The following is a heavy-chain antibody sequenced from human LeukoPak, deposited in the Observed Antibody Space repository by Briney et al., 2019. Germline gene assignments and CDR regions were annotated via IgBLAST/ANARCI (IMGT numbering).Heavy chain of an antibody. J-gene: IGHJ4*02. Sequence: GGSLRLSCAASGFTFSDYYMSWLRQAPGKGLEWVSYISSSGSTIYYADSVKGRFTISRDNAKNSLYLQMNSLRAEDTAVYYCARSAVLGYCSSTSCDGDYWGQGTLVTVSS. CDR1: GFTFSDYY. D-gene: IGHD2-2*01. CDR2: ISSSGSTI. V-gene: IGHV3-11*01. CDR3: ARSAVLGYCSSTSCDGDY.